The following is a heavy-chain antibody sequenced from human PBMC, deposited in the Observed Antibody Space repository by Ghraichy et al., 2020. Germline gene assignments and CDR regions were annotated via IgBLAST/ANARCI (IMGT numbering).Heavy chain of an antibody. V-gene: IGHV4-30-4*01. J-gene: IGHJ4*02. Sequence: SETLSLTCTVSGGSISSGDYYWSWIRQPPGKGLEWIGYIYYSGSTYYNPSLKSRVTISVDTSKNQFSLKLSSVTAADTAVYYCARDVGAHGDYVARDYWGQGTLVTVSS. CDR3: ARDVGAHGDYVARDY. CDR1: GGSISSGDYY. D-gene: IGHD4-17*01. CDR2: IYYSGST.